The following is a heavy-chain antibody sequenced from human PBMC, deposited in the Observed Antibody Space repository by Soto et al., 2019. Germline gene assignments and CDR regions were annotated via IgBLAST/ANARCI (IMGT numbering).Heavy chain of an antibody. J-gene: IGHJ4*02. CDR1: GGSLSSGPYS. CDR3: ARLSDNYDSSGYLYYFDY. Sequence: SQTLSLTCSVSGGSLSSGPYSWGWIRQPPGKGLEWIGTFYYSGSTHYNPSLASRVTISVDTSKNQFSLKLSSVTAADTAVYYCARLSDNYDSSGYLYYFDYWGQGTLVTVSS. CDR2: FYYSGST. D-gene: IGHD3-22*01. V-gene: IGHV4-39*01.